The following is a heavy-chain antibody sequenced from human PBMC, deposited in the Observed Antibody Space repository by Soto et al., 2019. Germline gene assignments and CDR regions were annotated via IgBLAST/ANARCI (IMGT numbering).Heavy chain of an antibody. J-gene: IGHJ5*02. Sequence: PSETLSLTCTVSGGSISSGGYYWSWIRQHPGKGLEWIGYIYYSGSTYYNPSLKSRVTISVDTSKNQFSLKLSSVTAADTAVYYCARALYDSRTNWFDPWGQGTLVTVSS. CDR2: IYYSGST. CDR3: ARALYDSRTNWFDP. V-gene: IGHV4-31*03. CDR1: GGSISSGGYY. D-gene: IGHD3-3*01.